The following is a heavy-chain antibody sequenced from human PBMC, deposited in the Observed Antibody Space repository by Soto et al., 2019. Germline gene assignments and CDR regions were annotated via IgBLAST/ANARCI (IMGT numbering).Heavy chain of an antibody. Sequence: QVQLVESGGGVVQPGRSLRLSCAASGFTFSSYGMHWVRQAPGKGLEWVAVIWYDGSNKYYADSVKGRFTISRDNSKNTLYLQMNSLRAEDTAVYYCARDFSMDIVVVPAAIGSMDVW. CDR2: IWYDGSNK. CDR3: ARDFSMDIVVVPAAIGSMDV. CDR1: GFTFSSYG. J-gene: IGHJ6*01. D-gene: IGHD2-2*03. V-gene: IGHV3-33*01.